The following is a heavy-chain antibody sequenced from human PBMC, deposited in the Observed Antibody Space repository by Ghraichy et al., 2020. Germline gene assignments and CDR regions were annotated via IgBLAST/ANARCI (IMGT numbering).Heavy chain of an antibody. D-gene: IGHD6-13*01. CDR3: GRDVSSGYNSRPDY. V-gene: IGHV3-74*01. CDR2: ISSDGRRT. J-gene: IGHJ4*02. Sequence: GGSLRLSCAASGFTFSSNWMDWVRQVPGKGLVWVSRISSDGRRTTYADSVKGRFIISRDNAKNTVYLQMNNLRTEDTAVYFCGRDVSSGYNSRPDYRGQGTLVTVSS. CDR1: GFTFSSNW.